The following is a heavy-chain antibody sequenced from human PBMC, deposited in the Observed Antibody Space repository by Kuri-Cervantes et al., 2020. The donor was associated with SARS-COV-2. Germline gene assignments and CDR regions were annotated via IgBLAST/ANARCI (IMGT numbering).Heavy chain of an antibody. D-gene: IGHD4-17*01. CDR3: ARVDGDYYDAFDI. Sequence: GESLKISCAASGFTFSDYYTSWIRQAPGKGLEWVSYISSSSSYTNYADSVKGRFTISRDNAKNSLYLQMNSLRAEDTAVYYCARVDGDYYDAFDIWGQGTMVTVSS. CDR2: ISSSSSYT. V-gene: IGHV3-11*06. CDR1: GFTFSDYY. J-gene: IGHJ3*02.